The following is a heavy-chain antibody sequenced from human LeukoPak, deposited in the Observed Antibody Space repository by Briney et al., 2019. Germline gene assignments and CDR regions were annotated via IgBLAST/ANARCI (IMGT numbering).Heavy chain of an antibody. J-gene: IGHJ4*02. CDR3: ARDGRRGPDCNGGGCYFVPGQ. Sequence: GGSLRLSCAASGFTVSGNYMSWVRQAPGRGLEWVSVIYTGGNTYYAGSVKGRFTISRDSSKNTLYPQMNSLRGEDTAVYYCARDGRRGPDCNGGGCYFVPGQWGQGTVVTVSS. CDR2: IYTGGNT. V-gene: IGHV3-66*01. CDR1: GFTVSGNY. D-gene: IGHD2-15*01.